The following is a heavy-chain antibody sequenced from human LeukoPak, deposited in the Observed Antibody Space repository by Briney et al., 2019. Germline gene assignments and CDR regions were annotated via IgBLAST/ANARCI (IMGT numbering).Heavy chain of an antibody. Sequence: SETLSLTCTVSGGSISSYYCSWILQPPGTGLEWIGYIYYSGSTNYNPSLKSRVTISVDTSKNQFSLKLSSVTAADTAVYYWAREAQGVNYVAVDIWGQGTMVTVSS. CDR1: GGSISSYY. D-gene: IGHD3-16*01. V-gene: IGHV4-59*01. CDR2: IYYSGST. CDR3: AREAQGVNYVAVDI. J-gene: IGHJ3*02.